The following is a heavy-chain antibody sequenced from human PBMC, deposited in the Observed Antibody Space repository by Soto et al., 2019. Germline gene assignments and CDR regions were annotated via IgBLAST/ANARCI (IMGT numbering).Heavy chain of an antibody. D-gene: IGHD2-15*01. J-gene: IGHJ6*02. Sequence: SSETLSLTCAVSGGSISSSNWWSWVRQPPGKGLEWIGEIYHSGSTNYNPSLKSRVTISVDKSKNQFSLKLSSVTAADTAVYYCARAVGRSPLFYGMDVWGQGTTVTVSS. CDR3: ARAVGRSPLFYGMDV. V-gene: IGHV4-4*02. CDR1: GGSISSSNW. CDR2: IYHSGST.